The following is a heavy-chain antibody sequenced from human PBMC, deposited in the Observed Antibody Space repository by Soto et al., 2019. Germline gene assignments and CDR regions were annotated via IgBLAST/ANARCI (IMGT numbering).Heavy chain of an antibody. CDR2: IFYSGTT. V-gene: IGHV4-31*03. J-gene: IGHJ4*02. CDR3: ASGVLC. CDR1: GGSISSGGYF. D-gene: IGHD1-1*01. Sequence: QVQLQESGPGLVKPSQTLSLTCTVSGGSISSGGYFWSWIRQPPGKGLEWIGNIFYSGTTYYNPSPKSRTSVSVATSKNQYSLRLSSVAAAVAAVDFCASGVLCWGRGALGSVSS.